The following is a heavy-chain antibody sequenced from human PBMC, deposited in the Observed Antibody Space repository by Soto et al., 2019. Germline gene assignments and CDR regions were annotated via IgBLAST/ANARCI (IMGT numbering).Heavy chain of an antibody. CDR3: AKDGVGLGSSGYLFDY. CDR2: ISGSGGST. J-gene: IGHJ4*02. CDR1: GFTFSSYA. V-gene: IGHV3-23*01. Sequence: EVQLLESGGGLVQPGGSLRLSCAASGFTFSSYAMSWVRQAPGKGLEWVSAISGSGGSTYYADSVKGRFTISRDNSKNTLYLQMNSLRAEDTAVYYCAKDGVGLGSSGYLFDYWGQGTLVTVSS. D-gene: IGHD3-22*01.